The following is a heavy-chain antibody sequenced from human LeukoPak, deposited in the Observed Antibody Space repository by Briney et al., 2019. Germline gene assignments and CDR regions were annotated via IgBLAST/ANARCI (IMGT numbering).Heavy chain of an antibody. CDR2: IGPTGSDR. CDR3: ATETNGRHYDY. Sequence: PGGSLRLSCTASELTFSTSGFNWGRQAPGKGQEWVASIGPTGSDRYHADSIKGRFTISRDNANNFLYLQMNSLRAEDTAVYYCATETNGRHYDYWGQGTLLTVSS. CDR1: ELTFSTSG. D-gene: IGHD1-14*01. V-gene: IGHV3-21*06. J-gene: IGHJ4*02.